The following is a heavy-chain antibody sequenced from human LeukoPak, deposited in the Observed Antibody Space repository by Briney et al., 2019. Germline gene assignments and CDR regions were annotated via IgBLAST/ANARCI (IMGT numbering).Heavy chain of an antibody. CDR2: INPNSGGT. CDR1: GYTFTGYY. Sequence: SVKVSCKASGYTFTGYYMHWVRQAPGQGLEWMGWINPNSGGTNYAQKFQGRVTMTRDTSTSTAYMELTRLRPDDTAVYYCASSRRYYYDTSGPDAFDIWGQGTMVTVSS. J-gene: IGHJ3*02. V-gene: IGHV1-2*02. CDR3: ASSRRYYYDTSGPDAFDI. D-gene: IGHD3-22*01.